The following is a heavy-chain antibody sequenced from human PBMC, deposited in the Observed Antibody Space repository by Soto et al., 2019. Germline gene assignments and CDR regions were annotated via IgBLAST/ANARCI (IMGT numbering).Heavy chain of an antibody. CDR3: AKTDYSNLIYYGMEV. J-gene: IGHJ6*02. D-gene: IGHD4-4*01. V-gene: IGHV3-23*01. CDR1: GFTFSSYA. CDR2: IRGSGGST. Sequence: EVQLLESGGGLVQPGGSLRLSCAASGFTFSSYAMSWVRQAPGKGLEWVSAIRGSGGSTYYADSVKGRFTISSDNSKNTLYLQMNSLRAEDTAVYYCAKTDYSNLIYYGMEVWGQRTTVIVAS.